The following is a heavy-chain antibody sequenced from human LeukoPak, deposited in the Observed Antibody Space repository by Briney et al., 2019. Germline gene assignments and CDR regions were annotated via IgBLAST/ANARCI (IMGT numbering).Heavy chain of an antibody. Sequence: SGGSLRLSCVASGFILTDIWMSWVRQAPGKGLGWADNIKEDESAKFYADSVRGRFTISRDNAKNSVYLEMNNLRVEDTAVYYGARAVDVADYWGRGTLVTVSS. CDR1: GFILTDIW. CDR3: ARAVDVADY. V-gene: IGHV3-7*01. J-gene: IGHJ4*02. D-gene: IGHD3-16*01. CDR2: IKEDESAK.